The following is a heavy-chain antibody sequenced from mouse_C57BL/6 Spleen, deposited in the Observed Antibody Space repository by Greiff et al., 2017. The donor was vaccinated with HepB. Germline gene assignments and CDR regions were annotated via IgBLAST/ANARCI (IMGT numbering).Heavy chain of an antibody. D-gene: IGHD1-1*01. CDR1: GYTFTDYY. CDR3: ARGYYGYYYAMDY. Sequence: QVQLQQSGAELVRPGASVKLSCKASGYTFTDYYINWVKQRPGQGLEWIARIYPGSGNTYYNEKFKGKATLTAEKSSSTAYMQLSSLTSEDSAVYFCARGYYGYYYAMDYWGQGTSVTVSS. V-gene: IGHV1-76*01. CDR2: IYPGSGNT. J-gene: IGHJ4*01.